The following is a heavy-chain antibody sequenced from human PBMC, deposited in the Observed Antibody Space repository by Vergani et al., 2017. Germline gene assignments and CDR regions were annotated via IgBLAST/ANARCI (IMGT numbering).Heavy chain of an antibody. Sequence: QVQLVQSGAEVKKPGSSVKVSCKASGGTFSSYAISWVRQAPGQGLEWMGGIIPIFGTANYAQKFQGRVTITADESTSTAYMELSSLRSEDTAVYYCARDQFLSSSGLYYYYDMDVWGKGTTVTVSS. D-gene: IGHD6-6*01. CDR1: GGTFSSYA. CDR2: IIPIFGTA. V-gene: IGHV1-69*01. J-gene: IGHJ6*03. CDR3: ARDQFLSSSGLYYYYDMDV.